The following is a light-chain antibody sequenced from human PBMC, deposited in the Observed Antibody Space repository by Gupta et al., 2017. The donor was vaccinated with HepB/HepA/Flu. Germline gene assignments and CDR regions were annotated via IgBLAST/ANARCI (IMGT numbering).Light chain of an antibody. V-gene: IGKV2-28*01. CDR1: QSLLHSNGYNL. CDR3: MQDIQPPVT. Sequence: ENVMTSFPLALPVTPGEPAYIPCRSSQSLLHSNGYNLLNWVLQRPGQSPQLLVYLGSNRASGVPDRFSGSASGTDFTLIISNVEAEDVGIYFCMQDIQPPVTFGGGTKVEIK. CDR2: LGS. J-gene: IGKJ4*01.